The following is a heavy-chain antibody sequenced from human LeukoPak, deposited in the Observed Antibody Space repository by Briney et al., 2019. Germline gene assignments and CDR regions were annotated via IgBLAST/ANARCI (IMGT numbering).Heavy chain of an antibody. D-gene: IGHD6-6*01. CDR1: GFTFSNYW. CDR2: IKQDGSVK. CDR3: ARIGYSSSSLDY. Sequence: GGSLRLSCAASGFTFSNYWMSWGRQAPGKGREWVANIKQDGSVKYYVDSVKGRFTISRNNAKNFLQMNRLRVEDTAVYYCARIGYSSSSLDYWGQGTLVTVSS. V-gene: IGHV3-7*01. J-gene: IGHJ4*02.